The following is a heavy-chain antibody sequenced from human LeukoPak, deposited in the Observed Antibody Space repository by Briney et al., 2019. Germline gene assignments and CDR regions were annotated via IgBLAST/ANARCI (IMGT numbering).Heavy chain of an antibody. V-gene: IGHV3-7*01. Sequence: PGGSLRLSCAASGFTFSSYWMSWVRQAPGKGLEWVANIKQDGSEKYYVDSVKGRFTISRDNAKNSLYLQINSLRAEDTAVYYCARDSRGSGASNYFDYWGQGTLVTVSS. CDR2: IKQDGSEK. D-gene: IGHD3-16*01. CDR3: ARDSRGSGASNYFDY. CDR1: GFTFSSYW. J-gene: IGHJ4*02.